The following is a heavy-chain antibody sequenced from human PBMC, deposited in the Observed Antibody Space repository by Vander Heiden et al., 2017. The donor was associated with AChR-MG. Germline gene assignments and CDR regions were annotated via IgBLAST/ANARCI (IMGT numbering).Heavy chain of an antibody. J-gene: IGHJ4*02. CDR1: GFTFSNYA. D-gene: IGHD2-15*01. Sequence: EVQLLESGGGLVQPGGSLRLSCAASGFTFSNYAMTWVRQVPGQGLECVSDITDSGDSTIYADSVKGRFTISRDNSRNTLYLQMSNLKADDTTVYYCAKGTLRWRTGGTCYPLDSWGQGTLVTVSS. CDR2: ITDSGDST. CDR3: AKGTLRWRTGGTCYPLDS. V-gene: IGHV3-23*01.